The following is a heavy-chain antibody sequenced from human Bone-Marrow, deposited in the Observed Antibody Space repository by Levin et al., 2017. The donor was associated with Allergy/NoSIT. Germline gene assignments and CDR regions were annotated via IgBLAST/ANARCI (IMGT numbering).Heavy chain of an antibody. Sequence: KISCKASGGTFNSYAVSWVRQAPGHGLEWMGGIIPIFGTIVYAQKFQDRVTFSADESTITAHMEISSLRSDDTAMYYCASENRLTDWDDDCYSFAALEIWGQGTMVTVSS. D-gene: IGHD2-21*01. CDR1: GGTFNSYA. J-gene: IGHJ3*02. CDR2: IIPIFGTI. V-gene: IGHV1-69*01. CDR3: ASENRLTDWDDDCYSFAALEI.